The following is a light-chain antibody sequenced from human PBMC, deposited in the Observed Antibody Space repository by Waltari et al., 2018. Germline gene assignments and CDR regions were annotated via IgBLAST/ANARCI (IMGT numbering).Light chain of an antibody. J-gene: IGKJ2*01. CDR1: QSISSY. Sequence: DIQMTQSPSSLSASVGDRVTIPCRASQSISSYLNWYQQKPGKAPKLLIYAASSLQSGVPSRFSGSGSGTDFTLTISSLQPEDFATYYCQQSQGVPFTFGQGTKVDIK. CDR3: QQSQGVPFT. V-gene: IGKV1-39*01. CDR2: AAS.